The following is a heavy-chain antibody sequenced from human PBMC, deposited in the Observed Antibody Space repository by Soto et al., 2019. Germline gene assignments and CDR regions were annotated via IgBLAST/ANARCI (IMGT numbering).Heavy chain of an antibody. CDR3: AGDRRGWNYYFDY. Sequence: ASVKVSCKASGYTFTSYAMHWVRQAPGQRLEWMGWINAGNGNTKYSQKFQGRVTITRDTSASTAYMELSSLRSEDTAVYYCAGDRRGWNYYFDYWGQGTLVTVSS. CDR1: GYTFTSYA. D-gene: IGHD1-7*01. CDR2: INAGNGNT. J-gene: IGHJ4*02. V-gene: IGHV1-3*01.